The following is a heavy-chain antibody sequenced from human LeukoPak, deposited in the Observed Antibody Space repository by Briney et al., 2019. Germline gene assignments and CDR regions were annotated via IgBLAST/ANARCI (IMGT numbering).Heavy chain of an antibody. V-gene: IGHV4-34*01. CDR3: ARGRRQQLVHGRCWFDP. J-gene: IGHJ5*02. D-gene: IGHD6-13*01. CDR2: INHSGST. CDR1: GGSFSGYY. Sequence: SETLSLTCAVYGGSFSGYYWSWIRQPPGKGLEWIGEINHSGSTSYNPSLKSRVTISVDTSKNQFSLKLSSVTAADTAVYYCARGRRQQLVHGRCWFDPWGQGTLVTVSS.